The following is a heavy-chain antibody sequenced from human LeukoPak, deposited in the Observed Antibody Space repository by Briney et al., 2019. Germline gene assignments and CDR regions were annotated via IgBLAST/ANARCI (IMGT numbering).Heavy chain of an antibody. V-gene: IGHV3-9*01. CDR1: GFTFSSYG. D-gene: IGHD5-24*01. CDR3: AKGLGRWEATWFDY. J-gene: IGHJ4*02. CDR2: ISWNSGSI. Sequence: GRSLRLSCAASGFTFSSYGMHWVRQAPGKGLEWVAGISWNSGSIGYADSVKGRFTISRDNAKNSLYLQMNSLRAEDTALYYCAKGLGRWEATWFDYWGQGTLVTVSS.